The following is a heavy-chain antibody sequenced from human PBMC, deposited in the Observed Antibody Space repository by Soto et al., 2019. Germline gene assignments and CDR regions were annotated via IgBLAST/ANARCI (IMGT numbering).Heavy chain of an antibody. CDR3: ARFYYDSSGYLPSPYYYYYGMDV. D-gene: IGHD3-22*01. V-gene: IGHV3-7*04. Sequence: PGGSLRLSSAASGFTFSSYWVSWVRQAPGKGLEWVANIKQDGSEKYYVDSVKGRFTISRDNAKNSLYLQMNSLRAEDTAVYYCARFYYDSSGYLPSPYYYYYGMDVWGQGTTVTVSS. CDR1: GFTFSSYW. CDR2: IKQDGSEK. J-gene: IGHJ6*02.